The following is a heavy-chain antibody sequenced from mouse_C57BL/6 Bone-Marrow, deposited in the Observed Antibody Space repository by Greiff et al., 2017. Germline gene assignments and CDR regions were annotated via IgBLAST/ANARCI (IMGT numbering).Heavy chain of an antibody. Sequence: QVQLQQSGAELAKPGASVKLSCKASGYTFTSYWMHWVKQRPGRGLEWIGYINPSSGYTKYNQKFKDKATLTADKSSSTAYMQLSSLTYEDSAVYYCARSGDGYYWYFDVWGTGTTVTVSS. CDR3: ARSGDGYYWYFDV. J-gene: IGHJ1*03. CDR2: INPSSGYT. CDR1: GYTFTSYW. D-gene: IGHD2-3*01. V-gene: IGHV1-7*01.